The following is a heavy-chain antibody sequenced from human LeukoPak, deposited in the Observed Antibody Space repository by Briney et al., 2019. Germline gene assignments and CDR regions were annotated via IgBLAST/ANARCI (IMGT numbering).Heavy chain of an antibody. D-gene: IGHD3-9*01. CDR3: ARESYDILTGDRGGNDAFDI. J-gene: IGHJ3*02. CDR1: GFTFSSYA. Sequence: GRSLRLSCAASGFTFSSYAMHWVRRAPGKGLEWVAVISYDGSNKYYADSVKGRFTISRDNSKNTLYLQMNSLRAEDTAVYYCARESYDILTGDRGGNDAFDIWGQGTMVTVSS. CDR2: ISYDGSNK. V-gene: IGHV3-30-3*01.